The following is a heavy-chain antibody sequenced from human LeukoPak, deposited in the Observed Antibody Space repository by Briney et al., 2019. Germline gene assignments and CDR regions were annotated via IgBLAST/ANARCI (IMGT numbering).Heavy chain of an antibody. CDR1: GFTFSSYA. CDR3: AKGEWLPSGAFDY. V-gene: IGHV3-23*01. D-gene: IGHD3-3*01. J-gene: IGHJ4*02. CDR2: ISGSGGST. Sequence: PGGSLRLSCAASGFTFSSYAMSWVRQAPGKGLEWVSGISGSGGSTYYADSVKGRFTISRDNSKNTLYLQMNSLRAEDTAVYYCAKGEWLPSGAFDYWGQGALVTVSS.